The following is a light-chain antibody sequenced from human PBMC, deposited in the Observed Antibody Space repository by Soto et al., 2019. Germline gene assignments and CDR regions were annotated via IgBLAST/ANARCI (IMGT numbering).Light chain of an antibody. J-gene: IGLJ1*01. CDR2: EDS. Sequence: QSVLTQPASVSGSPGQSITISCTGTSSDVGGYNLVSWYQQYPGKAPKLLIYEDSKRPSGVSNRFSGSKSGNTASLTISGLQAGDETDYYCCSYARSDTYVFGTGTKVTAL. V-gene: IGLV2-23*01. CDR3: CSYARSDTYV. CDR1: SSDVGGYNL.